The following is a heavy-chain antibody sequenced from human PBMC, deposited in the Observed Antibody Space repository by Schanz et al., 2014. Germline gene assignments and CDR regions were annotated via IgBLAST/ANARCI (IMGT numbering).Heavy chain of an antibody. D-gene: IGHD1-1*01. V-gene: IGHV1-2*02. CDR1: GYVFTAYY. Sequence: QGHLVQSGAEVKEPGASVQVSCKASGYVFTAYYMHWVRQARGEELEWMGVTNPNGGAEFAQKFQGRISMTRYTSTTTFYMELSSLTSDDTAVYFCARDVGRPGHFWYFDLWGRGTLVTVSS. CDR2: TNPNGGA. J-gene: IGHJ2*01. CDR3: ARDVGRPGHFWYFDL.